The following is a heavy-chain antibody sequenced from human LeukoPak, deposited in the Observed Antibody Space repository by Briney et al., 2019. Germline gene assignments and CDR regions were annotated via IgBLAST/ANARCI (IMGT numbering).Heavy chain of an antibody. CDR1: GFTFGTYA. CDR3: AREGGIVDAGDH. V-gene: IGHV3-23*01. J-gene: IGHJ4*02. D-gene: IGHD1-26*01. CDR2: ISPDGRRT. Sequence: GGSLRLSCAASGFTFGTYAMYWVRQSSRKGPEWVSAISPDGRRTSYADSVKGRFTISRYNSNSTLYIQLNNLRSEDTVIYYWAREGGIVDAGDHWGQGTLVTVSS.